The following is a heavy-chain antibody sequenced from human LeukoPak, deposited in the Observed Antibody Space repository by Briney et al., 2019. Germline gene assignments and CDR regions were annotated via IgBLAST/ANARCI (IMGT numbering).Heavy chain of an antibody. CDR2: IYPGDSDT. V-gene: IGHV5-51*01. J-gene: IGHJ3*02. CDR1: GYRFTNYW. D-gene: IGHD3-10*01. Sequence: GESLQISCKGSGYRFTNYWIGWVRQLPGKGLEWMGIIYPGDSDTRYSPSFQGQVTISADKSISTAYLQWSSLRASDTAMYYCAKFHYYYGSGIFDAFDIWGLGTMVTVSS. CDR3: AKFHYYYGSGIFDAFDI.